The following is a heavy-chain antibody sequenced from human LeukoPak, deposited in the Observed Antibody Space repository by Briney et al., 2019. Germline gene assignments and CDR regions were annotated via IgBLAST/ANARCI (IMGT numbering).Heavy chain of an antibody. V-gene: IGHV1-2*06. D-gene: IGHD3-10*01. CDR1: GYTFTGYY. CDR2: INPNSGGT. J-gene: IGHJ4*02. Sequence: GASVKVSCKASGYTFTGYYMHWVRQAPGQGLEWMGRINPNSGGTNYAQKFQGRVTMTRDTSISTAYMELSSLRSGDTAVYYCLYGSGSQFDYWGQGTLVTVSS. CDR3: LYGSGSQFDY.